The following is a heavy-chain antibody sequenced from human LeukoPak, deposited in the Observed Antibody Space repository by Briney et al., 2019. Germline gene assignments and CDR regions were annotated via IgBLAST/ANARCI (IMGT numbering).Heavy chain of an antibody. Sequence: SETLSLTCAVYGESFDGYYWSWIRQSPGKGLEWIGHINHVGITNHDPSLKSRVTISVDTSKNQFTLKVRSVTAADTGVYFCARKGLRPLEWLSEYFFDYWGQGTLVSVAS. D-gene: IGHD3-3*01. V-gene: IGHV4-34*01. J-gene: IGHJ4*02. CDR2: INHVGIT. CDR1: GESFDGYY. CDR3: ARKGLRPLEWLSEYFFDY.